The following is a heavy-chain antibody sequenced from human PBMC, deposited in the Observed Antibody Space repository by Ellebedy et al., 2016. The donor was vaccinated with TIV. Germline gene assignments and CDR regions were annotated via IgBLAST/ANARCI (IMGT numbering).Heavy chain of an antibody. CDR1: GGSISSSSYY. D-gene: IGHD1-26*01. Sequence: SETLSLTCTVSGGSISSSSYYWVWFRQSPGKGLEWIGSIHYSGTTYYNPSLKSRVTISVDTSKNQFSLKLSSVTAADTAVYYCARDRGSVTFDYWGQGTLVTVSS. J-gene: IGHJ4*02. CDR2: IHYSGTT. CDR3: ARDRGSVTFDY. V-gene: IGHV4-39*07.